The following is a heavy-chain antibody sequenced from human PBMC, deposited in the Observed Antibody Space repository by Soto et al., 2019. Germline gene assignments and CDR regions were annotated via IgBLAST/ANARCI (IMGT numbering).Heavy chain of an antibody. V-gene: IGHV1-18*01. CDR1: GYTFTGYG. Sequence: QAQLVQSGAEVKEPGASVKVSCKASGYTFTGYGITWVRQAPGQGLEWMGWASPLSATTNYAQKFQGRVTMTTDTSTNMAYMELRSLRSDDTAVSYCARGGTAEADFWGQGTLVTVSS. D-gene: IGHD2-21*02. CDR2: ASPLSATT. CDR3: ARGGTAEADF. J-gene: IGHJ4*02.